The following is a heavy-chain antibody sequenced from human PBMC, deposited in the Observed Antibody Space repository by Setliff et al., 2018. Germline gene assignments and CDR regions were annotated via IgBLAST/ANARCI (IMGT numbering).Heavy chain of an antibody. CDR3: AKDMVAVAAPLNDYYGMDV. D-gene: IGHD6-19*01. Sequence: PGGSLRLSCAASGFNFHDYAMHWVRQVPGKGLEWVSGISWNSGSTGYAGSVKGRFTISRDNAKKSLYLQMNSLTIEDTALYYCAKDMVAVAAPLNDYYGMDVWGQGTTVTVS. V-gene: IGHV3-9*01. J-gene: IGHJ6*02. CDR1: GFNFHDYA. CDR2: ISWNSGST.